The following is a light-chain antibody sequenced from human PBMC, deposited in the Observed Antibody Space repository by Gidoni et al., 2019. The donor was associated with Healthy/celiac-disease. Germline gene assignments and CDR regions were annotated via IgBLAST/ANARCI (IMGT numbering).Light chain of an antibody. CDR2: WAS. CDR3: QQYYRTPLFT. J-gene: IGKJ3*01. Sequence: DIVMTQSPDSLAVSLGERATINCKSSQSVLYSSNNKNYLAWYQQKPGQPPKLLIYWASTRESGVPDRFSGSGSGTDFTLTISSLQAEDVAVYYCQQYYRTPLFTFGPGTKVDIK. CDR1: QSVLYSSNNKNY. V-gene: IGKV4-1*01.